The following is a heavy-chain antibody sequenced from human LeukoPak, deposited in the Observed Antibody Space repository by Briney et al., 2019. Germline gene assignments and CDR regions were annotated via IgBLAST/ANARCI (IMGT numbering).Heavy chain of an antibody. CDR3: ARRSYYGSGSLPYYFDY. CDR1: GGSISSYY. Sequence: SETLSLTCTVSGGSISSYYWSWIRQPPGKGLEWIGYIYYSGSTNYNPSLKSRVTITVDTSKNQFSLKLSSVTAADTAVYYCARRSYYGSGSLPYYFDYWGQGTLVTVSS. V-gene: IGHV4-59*08. CDR2: IYYSGST. J-gene: IGHJ4*02. D-gene: IGHD3-10*01.